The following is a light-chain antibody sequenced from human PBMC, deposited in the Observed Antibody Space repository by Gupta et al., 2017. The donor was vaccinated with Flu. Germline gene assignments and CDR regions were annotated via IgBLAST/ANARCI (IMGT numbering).Light chain of an antibody. CDR2: AAS. J-gene: IGKJ2*01. Sequence: SSLSASVGDRVTITCRASQSISSYLNWYQQKPGTAPKLLIYAASSLQSGVPSRFSGSGSGTDFTLTISSLQPEDFATYYCQQSYGTPLTFGQGTKLAIK. CDR1: QSISSY. V-gene: IGKV1-39*01. CDR3: QQSYGTPLT.